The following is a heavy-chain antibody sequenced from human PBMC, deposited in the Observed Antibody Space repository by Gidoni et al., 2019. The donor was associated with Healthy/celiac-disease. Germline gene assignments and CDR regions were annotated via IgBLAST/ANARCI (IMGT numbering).Heavy chain of an antibody. J-gene: IGHJ4*02. V-gene: IGHV1-18*01. Sequence: QVQLVQSGAEVKKPGASVKVSCKASGYTFTSYGISWVRQAPGQGLEWMGWISAYNGNTNYAQKLQGRVTMTTDTPTRTAYRELRSLRADDTAVYYCARDGQVGFGEQPFDYWGQGTLVTVSS. CDR1: GYTFTSYG. D-gene: IGHD3-10*01. CDR3: ARDGQVGFGEQPFDY. CDR2: ISAYNGNT.